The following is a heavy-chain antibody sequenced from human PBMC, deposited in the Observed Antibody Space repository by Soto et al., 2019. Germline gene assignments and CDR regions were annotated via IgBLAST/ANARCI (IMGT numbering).Heavy chain of an antibody. V-gene: IGHV5-51*01. Sequence: PGESLKISCQVSAYSFTSYWIGWVRQMPGKGLEWMGIIYPGDSETGYSPSFEGQVTISVDKSTSTAYLQWSSLKASDTAMYYCARLGTMAEPDGWGQGTLVTVSS. D-gene: IGHD1-7*01. CDR2: IYPGDSET. CDR1: AYSFTSYW. CDR3: ARLGTMAEPDG. J-gene: IGHJ4*02.